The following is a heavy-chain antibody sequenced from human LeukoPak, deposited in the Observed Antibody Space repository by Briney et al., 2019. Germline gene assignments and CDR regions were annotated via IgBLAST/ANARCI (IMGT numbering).Heavy chain of an antibody. CDR1: GGSISSGSYY. V-gene: IGHV4-61*02. CDR3: ARGVSGRTYYFDY. Sequence: SQTLSLTCTVAGGSISSGSYYWSWLRQPAGKGLEWFGRIYASGSTNYNPSLKSRVTISVDTSKNQSSLKLSSVTAADTAVYYCARGVSGRTYYFDYWGQGTLVTVSS. CDR2: IYASGST. D-gene: IGHD1-26*01. J-gene: IGHJ4*02.